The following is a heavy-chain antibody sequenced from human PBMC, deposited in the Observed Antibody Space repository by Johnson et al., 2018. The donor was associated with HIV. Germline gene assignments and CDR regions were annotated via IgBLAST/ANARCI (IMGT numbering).Heavy chain of an antibody. V-gene: IGHV3-30*04. CDR2: ISYDGSNN. J-gene: IGHJ3*02. Sequence: QVQLVESGGGVVQPGRSLRLSCAASGFTFSSYAMHWVRQAPGKGLEWVAVISYDGSNNYYADSVKGRFTISRDNSKNTLYLQMNSLRAEDTAVYYCARSMTTVTVAFDIWGQGTMVTVSS. CDR1: GFTFSSYA. CDR3: ARSMTTVTVAFDI. D-gene: IGHD4-17*01.